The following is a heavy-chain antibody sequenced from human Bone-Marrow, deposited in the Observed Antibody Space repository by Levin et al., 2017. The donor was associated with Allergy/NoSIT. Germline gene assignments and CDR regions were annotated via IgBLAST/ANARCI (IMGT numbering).Heavy chain of an antibody. CDR1: GYTFTGYY. D-gene: IGHD3-10*01. CDR2: INPNSGGT. J-gene: IGHJ4*02. CDR3: ARDPDGSGSYYLFLGFDY. V-gene: IGHV1-2*06. Sequence: ASVKVSCKASGYTFTGYYMHWVRQAPGQGLEWMGRINPNSGGTNYAQKFQGRVTMTRDTSISTAYMELSRLRSDDTAVYYCARDPDGSGSYYLFLGFDYWGQGTLVTVSS.